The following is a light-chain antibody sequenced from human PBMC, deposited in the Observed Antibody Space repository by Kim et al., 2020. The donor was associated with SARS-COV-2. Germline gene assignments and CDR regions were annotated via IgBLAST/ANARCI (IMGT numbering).Light chain of an antibody. CDR2: QET. V-gene: IGLV3-1*01. CDR3: QAWDNNAVV. CDR1: ELADKN. Sequence: SYELTQPPSVSVSPGQTASIPCSGDELADKNVCWYQQRPGQSPVLLIYQETKRPSGIPARLSGSISGNTATLTISGTQAMDEADYYCQAWDNNAVVFGGGTKLTVL. J-gene: IGLJ2*01.